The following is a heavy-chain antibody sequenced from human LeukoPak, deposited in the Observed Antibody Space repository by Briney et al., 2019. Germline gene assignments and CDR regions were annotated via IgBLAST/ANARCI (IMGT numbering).Heavy chain of an antibody. CDR3: AKRGSGTYYYYFDY. J-gene: IGHJ4*02. CDR2: ISSSGGST. CDR1: GFTFINYG. Sequence: PGGSLRLSCAASGFTFINYGMSWVRQAPGKGLEWVSAISSSGGSTYYADSVKGRFTISRDNSKNTLYLQMNSLRAEDTAVYYCAKRGSGTYYYYFDYWGQGTLVTVSS. D-gene: IGHD3-10*01. V-gene: IGHV3-23*01.